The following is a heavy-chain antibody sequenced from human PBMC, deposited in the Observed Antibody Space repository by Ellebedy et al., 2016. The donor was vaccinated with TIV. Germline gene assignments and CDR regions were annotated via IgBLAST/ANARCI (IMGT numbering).Heavy chain of an antibody. J-gene: IGHJ6*02. Sequence: ASVKVSXKASNYTFPSYGISWVRQAPGQGLEWMGWISAFNGNTSYAQKLQGRVTLTTDTSTSTAYMELRGLRSDDTAVYYCARDPLDCRSTSCYWAINYYYGMDVWGQGTSVTVSS. D-gene: IGHD2-2*01. V-gene: IGHV1-18*04. CDR1: NYTFPSYG. CDR3: ARDPLDCRSTSCYWAINYYYGMDV. CDR2: ISAFNGNT.